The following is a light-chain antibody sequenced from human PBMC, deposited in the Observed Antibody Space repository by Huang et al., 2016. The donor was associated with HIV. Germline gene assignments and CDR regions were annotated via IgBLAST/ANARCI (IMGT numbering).Light chain of an antibody. J-gene: IGKJ4*01. CDR2: AAS. CDR3: QQSYNALSLT. V-gene: IGKV1-39*01. CDR1: QNIDSH. Sequence: DIQMTQSPSSLSASVGDAVTITCRASQNIDSHLNWYQQKPGKAPNLLIYAASLLQIVVPSRFSGSGAGTDFTLTINSLQPEDFATYYCQQSYNALSLTFGGGTKVEIK.